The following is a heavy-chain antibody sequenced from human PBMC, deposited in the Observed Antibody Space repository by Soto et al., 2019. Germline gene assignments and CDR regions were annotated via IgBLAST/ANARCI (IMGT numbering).Heavy chain of an antibody. CDR1: GGSIRSYY. V-gene: IGHV4-59*01. D-gene: IGHD1-1*01. CDR3: AREAGVQYPFVP. J-gene: IGHJ5*02. CDR2: IYYSGST. Sequence: QVQLQESGPGLVKPSETLSLTCTVSGGSIRSYYWSWIRQPPGKGLEWIGYIYYSGSTNYNPSLKSRVTISVDTSKSQFSLKLSSVTAADTAMYYCAREAGVQYPFVPWGQGTLVTVSS.